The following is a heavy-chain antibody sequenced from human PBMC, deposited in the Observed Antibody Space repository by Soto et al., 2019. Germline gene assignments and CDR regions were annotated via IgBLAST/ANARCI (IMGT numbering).Heavy chain of an antibody. CDR1: GASISTYY. J-gene: IGHJ6*02. V-gene: IGHV4-59*03. CDR3: AITRIEKHHYGGRDV. Sequence: SETLSLTCTVSGASISTYYYNWIRQAPGRTLEWIGYIYYTGITNYNPSLESRVTISQDTSKNQLSLTMTSVTAADTAVYYCAITRIEKHHYGGRDVWGQGTTVTVSS. CDR2: IYYTGIT. D-gene: IGHD3-16*01.